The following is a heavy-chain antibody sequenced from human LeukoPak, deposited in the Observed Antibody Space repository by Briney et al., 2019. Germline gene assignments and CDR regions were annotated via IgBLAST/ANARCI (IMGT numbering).Heavy chain of an antibody. CDR1: GFTFGDYA. Sequence: PGRSLRLSCTASGFTFGDYAMSWVRQAPGKGLEWVGFIRSKAYGGTTEYAASVKGRFTISRDDSKSIAYLQMNSLKTEDTAVYHCTREATYYYGTVSQTPFDYWGQGTLVTVSS. CDR2: IRSKAYGGTT. CDR3: TREATYYYGTVSQTPFDY. V-gene: IGHV3-49*04. J-gene: IGHJ4*02. D-gene: IGHD3-10*01.